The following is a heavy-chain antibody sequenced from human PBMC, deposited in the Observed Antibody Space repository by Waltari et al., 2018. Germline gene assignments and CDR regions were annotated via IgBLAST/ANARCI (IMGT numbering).Heavy chain of an antibody. D-gene: IGHD2-15*01. J-gene: IGHJ4*02. CDR1: GFXLSMFT. CDR2: ISGSSSYI. V-gene: IGHV3-21*01. Sequence: EVQLVESGGGLVKPGGSXRLSCAASGFXLSMFTMNXVRQAPGKGLEWFSSISGSSSYIYYXDSVKGRFTISRXNAXNSLXXQXNSLRVEXXXVYYXARLLRIPDTXLGYFEKXGQGTLVTVXS. CDR3: ARLLRIPDTXLGYFEK.